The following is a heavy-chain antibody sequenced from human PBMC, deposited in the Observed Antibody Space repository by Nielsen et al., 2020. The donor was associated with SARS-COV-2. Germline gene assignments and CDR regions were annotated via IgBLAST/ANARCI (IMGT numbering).Heavy chain of an antibody. V-gene: IGHV5-10-1*01. CDR2: IDPSDSYT. CDR1: GYSFTSYW. CDR3: ARRDYGDYVSIDP. D-gene: IGHD4-17*01. J-gene: IGHJ5*02. Sequence: GGSLRLSCKGSGYSFTSYWISWVRQMPGKGLEWMGRIDPSDSYTNYSPSFQGHVTISADKSISTAYLQWSSLKASDTAMYYCARRDYGDYVSIDPWGQGTLVTVSS.